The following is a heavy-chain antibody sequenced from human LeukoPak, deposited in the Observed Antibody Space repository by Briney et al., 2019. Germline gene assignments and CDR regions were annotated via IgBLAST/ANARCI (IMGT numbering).Heavy chain of an antibody. CDR2: INPSGGST. CDR3: ASTGSYSLFDY. J-gene: IGHJ4*02. CDR1: GYTFTSYY. Sequence: ASVKVSCKASGYTFTSYYMHWVRQAPGQGLEWMGKINPSGGSTSYAQKFQGRVTMTRDTSTSTVYMGLSSLRSEDTAVYYCASTGSYSLFDYWGQGTLVTVSS. V-gene: IGHV1-46*01. D-gene: IGHD1-26*01.